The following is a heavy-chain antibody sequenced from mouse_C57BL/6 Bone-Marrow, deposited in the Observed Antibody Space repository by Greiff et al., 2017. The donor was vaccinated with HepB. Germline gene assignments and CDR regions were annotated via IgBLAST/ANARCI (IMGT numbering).Heavy chain of an antibody. D-gene: IGHD2-2*01. CDR3: ARSGGLRRTHYFDY. J-gene: IGHJ2*01. CDR1: GYTFTSYW. CDR2: IDPNSGGT. V-gene: IGHV1-72*01. Sequence: QVHVKQPGAELVKPGASVKLSCKASGYTFTSYWMHWVKQRPGRGLEWIGRIDPNSGGTKYNEKFKSKATLTVDKPSSTAYMQLSSLTSEDSAVYYCARSGGLRRTHYFDYWGQGTTLTVSS.